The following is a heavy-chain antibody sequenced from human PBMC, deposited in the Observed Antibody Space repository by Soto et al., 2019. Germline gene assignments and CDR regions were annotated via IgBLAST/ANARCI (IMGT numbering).Heavy chain of an antibody. J-gene: IGHJ6*02. CDR1: GYTFTTYD. CDR3: ARERKFDFWRKGLDV. CDR2: MDPNSGST. V-gene: IGHV1-8*01. Sequence: QAQLVQSGAEVRKPGASVKVSCKASGYTFTTYDINWVRQAPEQGLEWLGWMDPNSGSTGYAQNFQGRITMTRNISRNSAHMELSSLQSGDTAVYYCARERKFDFWRKGLDVWGQGTTVTVSS. D-gene: IGHD3-3*01.